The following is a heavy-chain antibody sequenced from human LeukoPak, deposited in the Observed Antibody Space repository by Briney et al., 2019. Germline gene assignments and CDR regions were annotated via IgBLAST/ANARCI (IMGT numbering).Heavy chain of an antibody. Sequence: PSETLSLTCTVSGGSISSSSYCWGWIRQPPGKGLEWIGSIYYSGSTYYNPSLKSRVTISVDTSKNQFSLKLNSVTAADTAVYYCASGRGTGSYFGYWGQGTLVTVSS. D-gene: IGHD3/OR15-3a*01. CDR2: IYYSGST. CDR3: ASGRGTGSYFGY. V-gene: IGHV4-39*07. CDR1: GGSISSSSYC. J-gene: IGHJ4*02.